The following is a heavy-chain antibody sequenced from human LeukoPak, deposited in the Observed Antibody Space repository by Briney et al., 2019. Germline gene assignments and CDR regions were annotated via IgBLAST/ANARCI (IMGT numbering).Heavy chain of an antibody. CDR2: IYTSGST. CDR3: ARDWHDSSGSRFDY. J-gene: IGHJ4*02. V-gene: IGHV4-4*07. D-gene: IGHD3-22*01. CDR1: GGSISSYY. Sequence: SETLSLTCTVSGGSISSYYWSWIRQPAGKGLEWIGRIYTSGSTNYNPSLKSRVTISVDTSKNQFSLKLSSVTAADTAVYYCARDWHDSSGSRFDYWGQGTLVTVSS.